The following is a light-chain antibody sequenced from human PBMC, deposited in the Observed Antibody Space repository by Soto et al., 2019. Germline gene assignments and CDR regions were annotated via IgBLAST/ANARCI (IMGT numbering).Light chain of an antibody. CDR1: SSDFGGTNY. CDR2: EVS. J-gene: IGLJ2*01. Sequence: QSALTQPASASGSPGQSVTISCTGASSDFGGTNYVSWYQQHPGKAPKLMIFEVSKRPSGVPNRFSGSKSGNTASLTVSGLQAEDEADYYCTSYAGSYAYVVFGGGTKLTVL. V-gene: IGLV2-8*01. CDR3: TSYAGSYAYVV.